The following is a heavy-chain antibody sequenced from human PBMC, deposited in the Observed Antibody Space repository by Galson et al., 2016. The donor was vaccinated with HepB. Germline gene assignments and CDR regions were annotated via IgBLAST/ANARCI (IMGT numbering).Heavy chain of an antibody. Sequence: SLRLSCAASGYTFSSYIIHWVRQAPGKGLEWVSVISYLGISQDYADSVKGRFTISRDDSKNTLYLQLNGLRPEDTAVCYCARAGGTTSIFAFDLWGRGTLVTVSS. D-gene: IGHD1-14*01. J-gene: IGHJ3*01. CDR3: ARAGGTTSIFAFDL. CDR2: ISYLGISQ. V-gene: IGHV3-30-3*02. CDR1: GYTFSSYI.